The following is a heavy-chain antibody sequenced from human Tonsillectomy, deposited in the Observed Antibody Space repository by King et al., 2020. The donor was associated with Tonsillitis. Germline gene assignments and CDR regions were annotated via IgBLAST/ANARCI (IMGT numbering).Heavy chain of an antibody. CDR1: GFTFTNYG. CDR2: ISAYNGNT. J-gene: IGHJ4*02. V-gene: IGHV1-18*01. Sequence: VQLVESGGEVKKPGASVKVSCKASGFTFTNYGINWVRQAPGQGLDWMGWISAYNGNTNYEQKFQGKVTMNTDTSTSTAYMELRSLGSTDTAVYYCAASTGIALGSGYWGQGTLVTVSS. D-gene: IGHD6-13*01. CDR3: AASTGIALGSGY.